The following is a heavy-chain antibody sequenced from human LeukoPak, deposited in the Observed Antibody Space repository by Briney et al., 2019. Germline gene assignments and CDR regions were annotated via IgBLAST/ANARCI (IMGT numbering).Heavy chain of an antibody. CDR1: GYTFTCYY. CDR2: INANSGGT. V-gene: IGHV1-2*02. J-gene: IGHJ3*02. D-gene: IGHD5-18*01. Sequence: GASGKVFCKASGYTFTCYYMHWGRQAPGEGLEWMGWINANSGGTNYAQKFQGRVTMTRDTSISTAYMELSRLRSDDTDVYYCARVKEDQTRRHSYGNDAFDIWGPGKMVTPSP. CDR3: ARVKEDQTRRHSYGNDAFDI.